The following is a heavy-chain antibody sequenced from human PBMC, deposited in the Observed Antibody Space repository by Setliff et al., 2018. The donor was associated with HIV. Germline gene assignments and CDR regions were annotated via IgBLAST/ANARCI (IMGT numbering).Heavy chain of an antibody. CDR3: ARAMRGVVVTNMYYYYGMDV. V-gene: IGHV4-38-2*02. J-gene: IGHJ6*02. CDR1: GHSISSGYY. CDR2: IYHSGST. Sequence: SETLSLTCTVSGHSISSGYYWGWIRQPPGKGLEWIGSIYHSGSTYYNPSLKSRVTISVDTSKNQFSLKLSSVTAADTAVYYCARAMRGVVVTNMYYYYGMDVWGQGTTVTVSS. D-gene: IGHD2-21*02.